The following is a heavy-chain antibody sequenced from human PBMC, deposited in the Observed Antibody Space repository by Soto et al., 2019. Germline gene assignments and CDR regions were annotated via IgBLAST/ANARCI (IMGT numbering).Heavy chain of an antibody. Sequence: QVQLQESGPGLVKPSETLSLTCTVSGGSVSSGHFYWSWIRQPPGKGLEWIGYIYYSGSTKYNPSLRSRVTILVDTYKNQLSLKLTSVTAADTAVYYCARSGSGSGWLGGQGTLVTVSS. CDR3: ARSGSGSGWL. CDR2: IYYSGST. J-gene: IGHJ4*02. D-gene: IGHD6-19*01. CDR1: GGSVSSGHFY. V-gene: IGHV4-61*01.